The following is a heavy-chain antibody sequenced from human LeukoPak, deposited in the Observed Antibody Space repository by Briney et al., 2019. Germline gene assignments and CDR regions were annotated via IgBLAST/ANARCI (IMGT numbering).Heavy chain of an antibody. CDR1: GYTFTSYG. V-gene: IGHV1-18*01. Sequence: ASVKVSCKASGYTFTSYGISWVRQAPGQGLEWMGWISSNSDNTNYAQKLQGRVTMTTDTSTSTAYMELRSLRSDDTALYFCARDWGSIKVIADYWGQGTLVTVSS. D-gene: IGHD7-27*01. J-gene: IGHJ4*02. CDR3: ARDWGSIKVIADY. CDR2: ISSNSDNT.